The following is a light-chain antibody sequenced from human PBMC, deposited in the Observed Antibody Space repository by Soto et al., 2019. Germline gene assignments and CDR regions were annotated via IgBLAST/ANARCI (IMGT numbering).Light chain of an antibody. CDR3: QQYNNWALT. CDR2: GAA. CDR1: FVVGRN. V-gene: IGKV3-15*01. J-gene: IGKJ4*01. Sequence: EIVLTQSPSTLSVTQGERATLTCRASFVVGRNLAWYQHKPGQAPRLLIYGAATRATSIPARFSGSGSGTEFTLTISSLQSEDFAFYYCQQYNNWALTFGGGSIV.